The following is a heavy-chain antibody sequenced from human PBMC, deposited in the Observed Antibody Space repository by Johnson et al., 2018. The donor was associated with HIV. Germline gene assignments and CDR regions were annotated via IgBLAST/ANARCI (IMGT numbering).Heavy chain of an antibody. J-gene: IGHJ3*02. Sequence: QVPLVESGGGLVKPEGSLRLSCAASGFTFSDYYMSWIRQAPGKGLEWVSYISSSGNTIYYADSVKGRFTISRDNAKNSLYLQMNSLRVEDTAVYYCARDESGYDEGFDAFDIWGQGTMVTVSS. CDR2: ISSSGNTI. CDR3: ARDESGYDEGFDAFDI. V-gene: IGHV3-11*04. CDR1: GFTFSDYY. D-gene: IGHD5-12*01.